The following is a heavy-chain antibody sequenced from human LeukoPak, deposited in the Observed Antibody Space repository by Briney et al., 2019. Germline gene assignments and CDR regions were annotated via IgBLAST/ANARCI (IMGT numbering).Heavy chain of an antibody. D-gene: IGHD3-3*01. CDR1: GFTFRSHA. CDR3: ARDLSGCYTYDY. V-gene: IGHV3-30-3*01. CDR2: ISYDGGTT. J-gene: IGHJ4*02. Sequence: QPGGSLRLSCAASGFTFRSHAMHWMRQAPGKGPEWVTFISYDGGTTSYTDSVRGRFTISRDNSKNTLYLQVNSLRVEDTAIYYCARDLSGCYTYDYWGQGTLVTVSS.